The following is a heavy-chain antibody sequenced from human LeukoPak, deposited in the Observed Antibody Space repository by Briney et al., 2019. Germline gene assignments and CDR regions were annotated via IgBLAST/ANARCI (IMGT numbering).Heavy chain of an antibody. CDR1: GGSISSYY. CDR3: GTQQWLFGTLFDY. D-gene: IGHD6-19*01. Sequence: SEALSLTCTVSGGSISSYYWSWVRQPPGKGLEWIGYIYYSGSTNYNPSLMSRVTISVDTHKNQLCLKLRSVAAADTAVYYCGTQQWLFGTLFDYWGQGTLVTVSS. J-gene: IGHJ4*02. V-gene: IGHV4-59*08. CDR2: IYYSGST.